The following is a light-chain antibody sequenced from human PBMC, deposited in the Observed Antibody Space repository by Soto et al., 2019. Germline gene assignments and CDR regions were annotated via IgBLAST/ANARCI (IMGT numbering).Light chain of an antibody. J-gene: IGKJ1*01. Sequence: DIQMTQSPSSLSASVGDRVTITCRASQTISTYVIWYQQKPGKAPKLLIYGASALHTGVPSRFSGSGSGTDFTLTISSLQPEDFATYICQPNYITPWTFGHGTKVEIK. CDR1: QTISTY. CDR2: GAS. V-gene: IGKV1-39*01. CDR3: QPNYITPWT.